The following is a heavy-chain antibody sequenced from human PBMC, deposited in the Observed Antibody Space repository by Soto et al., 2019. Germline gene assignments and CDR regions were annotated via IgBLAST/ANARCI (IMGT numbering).Heavy chain of an antibody. J-gene: IGHJ4*01. D-gene: IGHD3-9*01. V-gene: IGHV3-53*02. CDR1: GFSVSGDT. CDR2: IYSGGNT. Sequence: EVQLVETGGGLIYPGGSLRLSCAASGFSVSGDTMNWGRQAPGKGLEWISAIYSGGNTNDSGSMKGRFTISRDTSKNTLYLQMNSLREEDTAVYYCARHAWLENWGHGTLVTVSS. CDR3: ARHAWLEN.